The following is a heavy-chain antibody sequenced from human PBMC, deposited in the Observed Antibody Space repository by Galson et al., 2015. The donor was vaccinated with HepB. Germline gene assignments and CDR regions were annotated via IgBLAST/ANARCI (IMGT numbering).Heavy chain of an antibody. Sequence: SLRLSCAASGFTFSSYGMHWVRLAPGKGLEWVAVISYDGSNKYYADSVKGRFTISRDNSKNTLYLQMNSLRAEDTAVYYCAKDNSWSHAFDIWGQGTMVTVSS. CDR1: GFTFSSYG. D-gene: IGHD2-8*02. CDR3: AKDNSWSHAFDI. CDR2: ISYDGSNK. V-gene: IGHV3-30*18. J-gene: IGHJ3*02.